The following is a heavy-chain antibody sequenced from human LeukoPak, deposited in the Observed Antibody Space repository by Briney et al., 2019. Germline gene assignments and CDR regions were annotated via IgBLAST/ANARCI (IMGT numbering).Heavy chain of an antibody. CDR2: TSFDGSDK. Sequence: GGSLRLSCAASGFTFSSHGMHWVRQAPGKGLEWVAVTSFDGSDKYYADSVKGRFTISRDNSKNTLYLQMNSLRAEDTAVYYCAKERWFYGSGTYDFDYWGQGTLVTVSS. CDR1: GFTFSSHG. CDR3: AKERWFYGSGTYDFDY. V-gene: IGHV3-30*18. J-gene: IGHJ4*02. D-gene: IGHD3-10*01.